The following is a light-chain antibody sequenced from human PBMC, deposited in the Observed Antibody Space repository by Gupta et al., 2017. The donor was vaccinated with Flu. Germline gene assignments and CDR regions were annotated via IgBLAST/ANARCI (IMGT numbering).Light chain of an antibody. CDR2: PAS. V-gene: IGKV1-12*01. J-gene: IGKJ4*01. CDR3: QQDYSFPLT. Sequence: DIWMTQSPTPVAASAGGRVTVPCQGSQVSYRQLGWYQQKPGKAPSLLIYPASTLQSGIPSRFSGSGSEADFTLTITSLQPEDAATYYCQQDYSFPLTFGGGSKVEIK. CDR1: QVSYRQ.